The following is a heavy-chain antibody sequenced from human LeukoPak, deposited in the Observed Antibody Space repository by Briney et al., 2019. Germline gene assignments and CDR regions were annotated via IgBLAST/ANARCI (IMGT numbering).Heavy chain of an antibody. V-gene: IGHV3-48*01. CDR1: GFPFIEYS. D-gene: IGHD1-1*01. J-gene: IGHJ4*02. CDR2: IGIDSGNT. Sequence: GGSLRLSCTASGFPFIEYSMNWVCQAPGKGLEWISYIGIDSGNTKYADSVRGRFTISADKAKNSLYLQMNSLRVEDTAVYYYARDHNYAFDNWGQGTLVSVAS. CDR3: ARDHNYAFDN.